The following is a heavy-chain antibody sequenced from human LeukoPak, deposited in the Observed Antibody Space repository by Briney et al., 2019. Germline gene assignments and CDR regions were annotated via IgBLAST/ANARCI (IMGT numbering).Heavy chain of an antibody. CDR3: ARGEGGYSSGWYGLVIDY. CDR2: IYPGDSDT. V-gene: IGHV5-51*01. D-gene: IGHD6-19*01. J-gene: IGHJ4*02. CDR1: GYSFTSYW. Sequence: LGESLKISCKGSGYSFTSYWIGWVRQMPGKGLEWMGIIYPGDSDTRYSPSFQGQVTISADKSISTAYLQWSSLKASDTAMYYCARGEGGYSSGWYGLVIDYWGQGTLVTVSS.